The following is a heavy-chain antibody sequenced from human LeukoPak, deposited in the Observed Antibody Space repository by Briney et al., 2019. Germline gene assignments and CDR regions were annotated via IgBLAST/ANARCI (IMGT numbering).Heavy chain of an antibody. J-gene: IGHJ4*02. CDR2: INHSGST. D-gene: IGHD3-22*01. CDR1: GGSFSGYY. V-gene: IGHV4-34*01. Sequence: SETLSLTCAVYGGSFSGYYWSWIRQPPGKGLEWIGEINHSGSTNYNPSLKSRVTKSVDTSKNQFSLKLSSVTAADTAVYYRARATYYDSSGYYFFDYWGQGTLVTVSS. CDR3: ARATYYDSSGYYFFDY.